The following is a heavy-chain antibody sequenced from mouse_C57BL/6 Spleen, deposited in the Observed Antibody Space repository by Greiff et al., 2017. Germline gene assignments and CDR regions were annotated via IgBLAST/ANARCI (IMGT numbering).Heavy chain of an antibody. J-gene: IGHJ4*01. CDR1: GYTFTDYY. CDR3: ARFLSYYAMDY. CDR2: INPNNGGT. Sequence: EVQLQQSGPELVKPGASVKISCKASGYTFTDYYMNWVKQSHGKSLEWIGDINPNNGGTSYNQKFKGKATLTVDKSSSTAYMELRSLTSEDSAVYYCARFLSYYAMDYWGQGTSVTVSS. V-gene: IGHV1-26*01.